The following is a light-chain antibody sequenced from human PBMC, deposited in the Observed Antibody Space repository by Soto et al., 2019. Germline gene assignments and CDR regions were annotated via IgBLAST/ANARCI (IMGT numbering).Light chain of an antibody. CDR2: GAS. CDR1: QSVSSD. CDR3: QQYNAWHPKMA. Sequence: EVGVTQSPAPPSLVSGETTTPSRRASQSVSSDLAWYQQRPGQAPRFLTYGASTRATGIPARFRGSGSGTEFRLTISSLQSEDFATYYCQQYNAWHPKMAFGRGTKVDIK. V-gene: IGKV3-15*01. J-gene: IGKJ1*01.